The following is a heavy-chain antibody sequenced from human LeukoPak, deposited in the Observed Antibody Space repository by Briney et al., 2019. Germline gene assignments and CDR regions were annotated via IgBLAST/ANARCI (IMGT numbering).Heavy chain of an antibody. CDR1: GFTFSTYS. Sequence: SGGSLRLSCAASGFTFSTYSMNWVRQAPGKGLEWVSSITPSSNYIKYADSVEGRLTISRDNAKNSLYLQMNSLRAEDTAVYYCTRDTFGARDSWGQGTLVTVSS. CDR3: TRDTFGARDS. V-gene: IGHV3-21*01. J-gene: IGHJ4*02. D-gene: IGHD3-10*01. CDR2: ITPSSNYI.